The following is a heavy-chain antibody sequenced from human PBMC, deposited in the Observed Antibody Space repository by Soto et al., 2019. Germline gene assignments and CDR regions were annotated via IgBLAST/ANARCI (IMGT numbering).Heavy chain of an antibody. D-gene: IGHD1-26*01. CDR2: TWYDESIK. V-gene: IGHV3-33*01. Sequence: GGSLRLSCAASGFTFSDYGMHWVRQAPGKGLEWVALTWYDESIKVYADSVKGRFTISRDNSKNTLYLQMNNLRPEDTAVYFCARDNSAGAGENWFDPWGQGTLVTV. CDR1: GFTFSDYG. J-gene: IGHJ5*02. CDR3: ARDNSAGAGENWFDP.